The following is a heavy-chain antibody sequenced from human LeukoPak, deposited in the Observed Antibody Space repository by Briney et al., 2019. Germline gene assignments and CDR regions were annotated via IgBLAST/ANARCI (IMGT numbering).Heavy chain of an antibody. CDR2: TYYRSKYYF. CDR3: ARGRGRGVLITTSRRSFWFDS. CDR1: GDNISSNSAA. D-gene: IGHD3-22*01. Sequence: SQTLSLTCAISGDNISSNSAAWNWVRQSPSRGLEWLGRTYYRSKYYFDYAVSVKSRITINPDTSKNQFSLQLSSVTAADTAVYYCARGRGRGVLITTSRRSFWFDSWGQGTLVTVSS. J-gene: IGHJ5*01. V-gene: IGHV6-1*01.